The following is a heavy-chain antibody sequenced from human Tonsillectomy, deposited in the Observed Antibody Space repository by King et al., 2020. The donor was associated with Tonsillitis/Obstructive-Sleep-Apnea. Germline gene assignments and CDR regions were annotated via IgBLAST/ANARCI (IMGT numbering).Heavy chain of an antibody. CDR1: GFTFSTYG. V-gene: IGHV3-33*01. D-gene: IGHD3-10*01. CDR3: ARDTHYYGSGSYYPRHYYGMDV. CDR2: IWHDRINK. Sequence: VQLVESGGGVVQPGRSLRISCAASGFTFSTYGIHWVRQAPGKGLEWVAIIWHDRINKYYADSVKGRFTISRDNSKNTLYLEMNSLRAEDTAVYYCARDTHYYGSGSYYPRHYYGMDVWGQGTTVTVSS. J-gene: IGHJ6*02.